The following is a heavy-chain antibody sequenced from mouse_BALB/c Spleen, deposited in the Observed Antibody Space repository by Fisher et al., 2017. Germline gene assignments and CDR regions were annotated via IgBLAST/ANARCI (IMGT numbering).Heavy chain of an antibody. Sequence: KFKGKATMTADTSSNTAYLQLSSLTSEDTAVYYCAPAGGNYDYAMDYWGQGTSVTVSS. D-gene: IGHD2-1*01. J-gene: IGHJ4*01. CDR3: APAGGNYDYAMDY. V-gene: IGHV14-1*01.